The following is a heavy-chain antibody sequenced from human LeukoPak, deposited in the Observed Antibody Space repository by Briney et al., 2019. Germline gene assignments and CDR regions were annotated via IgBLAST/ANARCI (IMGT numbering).Heavy chain of an antibody. J-gene: IGHJ4*02. V-gene: IGHV3-23*01. D-gene: IGHD3-22*01. Sequence: PGGSLRLSCAASGFTFSSYAMSWVRQAPGKGLEWVSAISGSGGSTYYADSVKGRFTISRDNSKNTLYLQMNSLRAEDTAVYYCAKGGQYYYDSSGYYFPPLLQYYFGYWGQGTLVTVSS. CDR2: ISGSGGST. CDR1: GFTFSSYA. CDR3: AKGGQYYYDSSGYYFPPLLQYYFGY.